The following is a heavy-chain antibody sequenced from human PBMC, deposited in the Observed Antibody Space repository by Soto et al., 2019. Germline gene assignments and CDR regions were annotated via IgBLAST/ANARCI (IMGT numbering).Heavy chain of an antibody. V-gene: IGHV3-30-3*01. CDR3: AREIYDFWSGYFPNSHKAPLGMDV. CDR1: GFTFSSYA. Sequence: PGGSLRLSCAASGFTFSSYAMHWVRQAPGKGLEWVAVISYDGSNKYYADSVKGRFTISRDNSKNTLYLQMNSLRAEDTAVYYCAREIYDFWSGYFPNSHKAPLGMDVWGQGTTVTVSS. D-gene: IGHD3-3*01. J-gene: IGHJ6*02. CDR2: ISYDGSNK.